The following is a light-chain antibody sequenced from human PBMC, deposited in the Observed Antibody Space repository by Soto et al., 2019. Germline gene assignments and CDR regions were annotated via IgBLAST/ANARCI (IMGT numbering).Light chain of an antibody. V-gene: IGKV3D-15*01. CDR3: QQYNDWPRT. Sequence: EIVLTQSPATLSVSPGERVTLSCRASWSVRDNLAGYQHKHGQAPRLLIYGASTRATDIPARLSGSGAGTASSHSISSLESEDYAVYSCQQYNDWPRTFGRGTKVDIK. CDR1: WSVRDN. J-gene: IGKJ4*01. CDR2: GAS.